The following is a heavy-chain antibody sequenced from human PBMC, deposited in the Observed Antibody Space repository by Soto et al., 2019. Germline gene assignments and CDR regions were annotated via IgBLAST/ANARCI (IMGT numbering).Heavy chain of an antibody. D-gene: IGHD1-26*01. V-gene: IGHV3-74*01. CDR3: ARDQPKYRSGSSMEPYFDY. CDR2: IDGNADNS. CDR1: VFNFVSYG. J-gene: IGHJ4*02. Sequence: LRLSCAASVFNFVSYGIHWVRQVPGEGLAWVSRIDGNADNSDYADSVKGRFTLYMELSSLRAEATAVYYCARDQPKYRSGSSMEPYFDYWGQGTLPTVS.